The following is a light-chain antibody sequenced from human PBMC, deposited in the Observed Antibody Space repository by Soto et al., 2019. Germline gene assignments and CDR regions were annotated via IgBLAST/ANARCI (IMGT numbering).Light chain of an antibody. CDR2: DVS. Sequence: QSALAQPASVSGSPGQSITISCTGTSSDVVGYNYVSWYQQHPGKAPKLMIYDVSNRPSGVSNRFSGSKSGNTASLTISGLQAEDEADYYCSSYTSSSTLDYGFGTGTKVTVL. CDR1: SSDVVGYNY. V-gene: IGLV2-14*01. J-gene: IGLJ1*01. CDR3: SSYTSSSTLDYG.